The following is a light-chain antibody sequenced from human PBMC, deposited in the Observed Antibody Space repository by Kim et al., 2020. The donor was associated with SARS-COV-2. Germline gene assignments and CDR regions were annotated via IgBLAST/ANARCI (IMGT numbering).Light chain of an antibody. CDR1: RSGRSN. J-gene: IGKJ4*01. CDR2: GAS. V-gene: IGKV3-15*01. CDR3: QQHNNWPLT. Sequence: VPPGESAPLSGRASRSGRSNLAWYQQTPGQAPRLLINGASARATGIPVRFSGSGSGTEFTLTISSLQSEDFAVYYCQQHNNWPLTFGGGTKVDIK.